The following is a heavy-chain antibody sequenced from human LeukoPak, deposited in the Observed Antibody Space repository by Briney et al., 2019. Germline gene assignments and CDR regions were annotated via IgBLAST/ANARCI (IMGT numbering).Heavy chain of an antibody. CDR2: IYYTRST. CDR3: ARGVTMIVVVIHDWYFDL. CDR1: GGAISSSSYY. V-gene: IGHV4-39*01. J-gene: IGHJ2*01. D-gene: IGHD3-22*01. Sequence: PSETLSLTCTVSGGAISSSSYYWGWIRQPPGKGLEWIGSIYYTRSTYYNPSLKSRVTISVDTSKNQFSLKLTSVTAADTAVYYCARGVTMIVVVIHDWYFDLWGRGTLVTVSS.